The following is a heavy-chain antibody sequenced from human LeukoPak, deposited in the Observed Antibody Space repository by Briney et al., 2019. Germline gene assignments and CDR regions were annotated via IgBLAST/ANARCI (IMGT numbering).Heavy chain of an antibody. CDR1: GGTFSSYA. J-gene: IGHJ4*02. V-gene: IGHV1-69*06. Sequence: SVKVSCKASGGTFSSYAISWVRQAPGQGLEWMGGIIPIFGTANYAQKFQGRVTITADKSTSTAYMELSSLRSEDTAVYYCARTAMVPSLEYFDYWGQGTLVTVSS. CDR2: IIPIFGTA. D-gene: IGHD5-18*01. CDR3: ARTAMVPSLEYFDY.